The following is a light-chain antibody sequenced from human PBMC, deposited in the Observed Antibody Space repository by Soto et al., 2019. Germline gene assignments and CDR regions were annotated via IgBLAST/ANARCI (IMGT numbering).Light chain of an antibody. Sequence: QSVLTQPPSVSGALGQRVTISCTGSSSNIGAGYDVHWYQQLPGTAPKLLIFGHTNRPSGVPDRFSGSRSGTSASLAISGLQAEDEADYYCAAWDDSLSGFVFGTGTKLTVL. CDR1: SSNIGAGYD. CDR3: AAWDDSLSGFV. CDR2: GHT. V-gene: IGLV1-40*01. J-gene: IGLJ1*01.